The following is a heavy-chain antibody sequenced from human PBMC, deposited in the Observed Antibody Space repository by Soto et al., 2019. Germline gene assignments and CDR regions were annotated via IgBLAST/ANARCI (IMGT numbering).Heavy chain of an antibody. CDR2: IFYTGST. Sequence: QVQLEESGPGLVQPSETLSLTCSVSGGSINSPSYHWRRPRQHPGKGLAFIGFIFYTGSTYYNPPLETRVTISVDTSKNHVSLRLSAVTAADTAVYCCARLDYGDSAFDSWGRGTQVTVSS. CDR1: GGSINSPSYH. D-gene: IGHD4-17*01. V-gene: IGHV4-31*03. J-gene: IGHJ4*02. CDR3: ARLDYGDSAFDS.